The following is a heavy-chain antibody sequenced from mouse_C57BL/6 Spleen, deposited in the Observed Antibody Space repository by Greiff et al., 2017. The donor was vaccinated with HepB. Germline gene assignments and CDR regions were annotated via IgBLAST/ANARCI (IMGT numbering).Heavy chain of an antibody. D-gene: IGHD1-1*01. CDR1: GYTFTDYN. CDR3: AKSYYYGSSHWYFDV. V-gene: IGHV1-22*01. J-gene: IGHJ1*03. Sequence: EVQLQQSGPELVKPGASVKMSCKASGYTFTDYNMHWVKQSHGKSLEWIGYINPNNGGTSYNQKFKGKATLTVNKSSRTAYMELRSLTSEDSAVYYCAKSYYYGSSHWYFDVWGTGTTVTVSS. CDR2: INPNNGGT.